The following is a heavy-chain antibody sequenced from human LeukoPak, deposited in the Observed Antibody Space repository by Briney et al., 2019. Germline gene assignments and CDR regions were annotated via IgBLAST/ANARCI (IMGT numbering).Heavy chain of an antibody. Sequence: PGGSQRLSCAASGFIFSSYAMSWVRQAPGKGLEWVSAISGSGGSTYYADSVKGRFTISRDNSKNTLYLQMNSLRAEDTAVYYCATSSGGSYTGVDYWGQGTLVTVSS. V-gene: IGHV3-23*01. D-gene: IGHD2-15*01. CDR2: ISGSGGST. CDR1: GFIFSSYA. CDR3: ATSSGGSYTGVDY. J-gene: IGHJ4*02.